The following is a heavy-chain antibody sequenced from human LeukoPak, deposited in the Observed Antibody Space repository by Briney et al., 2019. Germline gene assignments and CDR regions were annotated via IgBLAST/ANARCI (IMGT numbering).Heavy chain of an antibody. CDR1: GFPFSTYY. Sequence: GGSLRLSCAVSGFPFSTYYMSWIRQAPGKGLEWISYIGLNGYPLDYADSVKGRFTISRDNAKNSLYLDMNSLRAEDTAVYYCARKDFSSGSFNYWGQGTLVTVSP. J-gene: IGHJ4*02. D-gene: IGHD3-22*01. V-gene: IGHV3-11*04. CDR3: ARKDFSSGSFNY. CDR2: IGLNGYPL.